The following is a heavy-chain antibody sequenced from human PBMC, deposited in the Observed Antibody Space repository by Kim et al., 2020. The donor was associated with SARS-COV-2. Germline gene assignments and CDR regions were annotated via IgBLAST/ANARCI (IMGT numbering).Heavy chain of an antibody. V-gene: IGHV4-34*01. CDR1: GGSFSGYY. CDR2: INHSGST. Sequence: SETLSLTCAVYGGSFSGYYWSWIRQPPGKGLEWIGEINHSGSTNYNPSLKSRVTISVDTSKNQFSLKLSSVTAADTAVYYCASGPREGYYYGSGSYGYWGQGTLVTVSS. D-gene: IGHD3-10*01. CDR3: ASGPREGYYYGSGSYGY. J-gene: IGHJ4*02.